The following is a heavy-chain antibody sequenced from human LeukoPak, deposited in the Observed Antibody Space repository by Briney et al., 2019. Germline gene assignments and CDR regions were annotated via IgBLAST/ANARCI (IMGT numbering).Heavy chain of an antibody. J-gene: IGHJ4*02. CDR3: AREGSGWNFDY. V-gene: IGHV3-48*04. CDR2: ISISSSTI. D-gene: IGHD6-19*01. Sequence: PGGSLRLSCAASGFTFSTYNINWVRQTPGKGLEWVSYISISSSTIFYADSVKGRFTISRDNAKNSQYLQMNSLRAEDTAVYYCAREGSGWNFDYWGQGTLVTVSS. CDR1: GFTFSTYN.